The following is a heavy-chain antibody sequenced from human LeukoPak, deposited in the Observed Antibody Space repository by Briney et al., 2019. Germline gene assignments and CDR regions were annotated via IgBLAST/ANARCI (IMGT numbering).Heavy chain of an antibody. CDR2: INSDGSST. CDR3: ARAVSLGYDNWFDP. V-gene: IGHV3-74*01. J-gene: IGHJ5*02. CDR1: GFTFSRYW. Sequence: SGGSLGLSCAASGFTFSRYWMHWVRQTPGKGLVWVSRINSDGSSTSHADSVQGRFTISRDNAKNTLYLQINSLRAEDTAVYYCARAVSLGYDNWFDPWGQGTLVTVSS. D-gene: IGHD5-12*01.